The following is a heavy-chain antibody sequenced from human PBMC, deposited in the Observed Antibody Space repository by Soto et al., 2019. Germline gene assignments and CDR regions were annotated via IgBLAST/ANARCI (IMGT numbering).Heavy chain of an antibody. Sequence: QVQLQESGPGLVKPSETLSLTCTVSGGSISRNYWTWIRQPPGKGLEWIGNIDYSGSTTYNPSLKSRVTISLDTSKNQFSLKLRSVTAADTAVYYCARATYNINFCFDYWGQGNLVTVSS. D-gene: IGHD1-20*01. J-gene: IGHJ4*02. V-gene: IGHV4-59*01. CDR2: IDYSGST. CDR3: ARATYNINFCFDY. CDR1: GGSISRNY.